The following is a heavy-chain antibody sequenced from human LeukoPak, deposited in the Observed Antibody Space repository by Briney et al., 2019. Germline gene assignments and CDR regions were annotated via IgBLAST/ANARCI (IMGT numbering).Heavy chain of an antibody. Sequence: PSETLSLTCTVSGGSISSNYWSWLRQPPGKGLEWIGYRYYSGSTTYNPSLKSRVTISVDTSKNLFSLRLSSVTSADTAVYYCARTRAAAAWFDPWGQGTLVTVSS. D-gene: IGHD6-13*01. J-gene: IGHJ5*02. CDR1: GGSISSNY. CDR2: RYYSGST. CDR3: ARTRAAAAWFDP. V-gene: IGHV4-59*01.